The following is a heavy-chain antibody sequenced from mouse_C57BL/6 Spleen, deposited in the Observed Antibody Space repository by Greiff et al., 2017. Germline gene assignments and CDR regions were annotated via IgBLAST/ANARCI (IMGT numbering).Heavy chain of an antibody. CDR3: TTPHYFGFAY. V-gene: IGHV14-4*01. J-gene: IGHJ3*01. D-gene: IGHD1-1*02. Sequence: DVKLQESGAELVRPGASVKLSCTASGFNIKDDYMHWVKQRPAQGLEWIGWIDPENGDTEYASKFQGKATITADTSSNTAYLPLSSLTSEDTAVYYCTTPHYFGFAYWGQGTLVTVSA. CDR1: GFNIKDDY. CDR2: IDPENGDT.